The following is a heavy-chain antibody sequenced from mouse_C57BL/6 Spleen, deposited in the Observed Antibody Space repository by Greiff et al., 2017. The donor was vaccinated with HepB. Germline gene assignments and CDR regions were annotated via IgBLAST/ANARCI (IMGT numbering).Heavy chain of an antibody. CDR3: ARDITFHFDY. CDR2: ISDGGSYT. CDR1: GFTFSSYA. J-gene: IGHJ2*01. D-gene: IGHD1-1*01. Sequence: EVNLVESGGGLVKPGGSLKLSCAASGFTFSSYAMSWVRQTPEKRLEWVATISDGGSYTYYPDNVKGRFTISRDNAKNNLYLQMSHLKSEDTAMYYCARDITFHFDYWGQGTTLTVSS. V-gene: IGHV5-4*01.